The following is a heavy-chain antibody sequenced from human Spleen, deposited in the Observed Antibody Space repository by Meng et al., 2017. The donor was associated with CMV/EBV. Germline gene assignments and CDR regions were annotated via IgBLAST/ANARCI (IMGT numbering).Heavy chain of an antibody. J-gene: IGHJ5*02. Sequence: PVASVTVSVKAPAYTFTSYHLPWVRQAAGRGREWMGMINPSDGNTTYAQKFQGRVTMTRDTSTSTVYMELSSLGSEDTAVYYCAIPTAWGQGTLVTVSS. CDR2: INPSDGNT. CDR1: AYTFTSYH. CDR3: AIPTA. V-gene: IGHV1-46*03.